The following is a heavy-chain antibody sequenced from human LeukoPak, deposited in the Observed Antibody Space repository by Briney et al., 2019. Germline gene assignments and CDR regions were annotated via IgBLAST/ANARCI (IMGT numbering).Heavy chain of an antibody. CDR2: IKQDGSEK. Sequence: PGGSLRLSCAASGFTFSSYWMSWVRQAPGKGLEWVANIKQDGSEKYYVDSVKGRFTISGDNAKNSLYLQMNSLRAEDTAVYYCARGSRYYDSSGYSLFDYWGQGTLVTVSS. J-gene: IGHJ4*02. V-gene: IGHV3-7*01. CDR1: GFTFSSYW. CDR3: ARGSRYYDSSGYSLFDY. D-gene: IGHD3-22*01.